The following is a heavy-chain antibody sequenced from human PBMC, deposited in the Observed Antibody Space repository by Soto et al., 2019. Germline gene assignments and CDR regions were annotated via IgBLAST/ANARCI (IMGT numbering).Heavy chain of an antibody. CDR1: GFPFSSNS. J-gene: IGHJ5*02. D-gene: IGHD3-3*01. Sequence: GGSLRLSCAASGFPFSSNSMNWVRQAPGKGLEWISYISSSSSTTYADSVKGRFTISRDNAKNSLYLQMNSLRDEDTAVYYCARVIWSGHLTSDLWGQGTLVTVSS. CDR2: ISSSSSTT. V-gene: IGHV3-48*02. CDR3: ARVIWSGHLTSDL.